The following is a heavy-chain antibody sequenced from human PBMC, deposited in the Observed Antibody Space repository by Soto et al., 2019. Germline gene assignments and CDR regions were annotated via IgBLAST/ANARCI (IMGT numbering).Heavy chain of an antibody. CDR2: ISSSSSYI. Sequence: GGSLRLSCAASGFTFSSYSMNWVRQAPGKGLEWVSSISSSSSYIYYADSVKGRFTISRDNAKNSLYLQMNSLRAEHTAVNYCARVPWAGDIVVVPAAIGRYYYYYYMDVWGKGTTVTVSS. CDR1: GFTFSSYS. J-gene: IGHJ6*03. V-gene: IGHV3-21*01. CDR3: ARVPWAGDIVVVPAAIGRYYYYYYMDV. D-gene: IGHD2-2*01.